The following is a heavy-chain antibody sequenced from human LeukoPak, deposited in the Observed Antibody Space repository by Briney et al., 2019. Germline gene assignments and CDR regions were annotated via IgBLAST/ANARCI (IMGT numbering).Heavy chain of an antibody. D-gene: IGHD3-22*01. CDR1: GYTFTTSY. J-gene: IGHJ3*02. Sequence: ASVKVSCKASGYTFTTSYIHWVRQAPGQGLEWMGIISPSGGSTNYAQKFQGRVTMTRDTSTSAVYMDLSSLRSEDTAVYYCARDHYDSSGYYLYAFDIWGQGTMVTVSS. CDR3: ARDHYDSSGYYLYAFDI. CDR2: ISPSGGST. V-gene: IGHV1-46*01.